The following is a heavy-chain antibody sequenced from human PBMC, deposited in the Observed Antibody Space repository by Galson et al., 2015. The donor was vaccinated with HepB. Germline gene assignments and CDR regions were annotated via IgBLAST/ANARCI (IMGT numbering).Heavy chain of an antibody. CDR2: INPNSGGT. J-gene: IGHJ4*02. D-gene: IGHD2-2*01. V-gene: IGHV1-2*02. CDR1: GYTFTGYY. Sequence: CKASGYTFTGYYMHWVRQAPGQGLEWMGWINPNSGGTNYAQKFQGRVTMTRDTSISTAYMELSRLRSDDTAVYYCAGGWYSDIVVVPAAEKPFAYWGQGTVGTVS. CDR3: AGGWYSDIVVVPAAEKPFAY.